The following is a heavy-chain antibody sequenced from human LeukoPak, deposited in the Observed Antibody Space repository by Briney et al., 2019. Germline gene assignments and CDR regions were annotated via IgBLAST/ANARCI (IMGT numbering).Heavy chain of an antibody. J-gene: IGHJ4*02. Sequence: GGSLGLSCAASRFTFTNYAMSWVRQAPGKGLEWVSVLTGSGGSTYFADSVKGRFTISRDNSKNTLYLQMNSLRAEDTAVYYCAKAVSGYYYDSSGYYSLQFDYWGQGTLVTVSS. CDR1: RFTFTNYA. CDR3: AKAVSGYYYDSSGYYSLQFDY. V-gene: IGHV3-23*01. CDR2: LTGSGGST. D-gene: IGHD3-22*01.